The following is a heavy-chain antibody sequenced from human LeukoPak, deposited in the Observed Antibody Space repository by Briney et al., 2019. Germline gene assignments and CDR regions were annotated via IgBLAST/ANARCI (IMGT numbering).Heavy chain of an antibody. CDR2: IRSTANGYAT. Sequence: RTGGSLRLSCAASGFTFSGSALHWVRQASGKGLEWVGRIRSTANGYATAYAASVKGRFTISRDDSKNTAYLQMDSLKTEDTAVYYCARGVSRYVDYWGQGTLVTVSS. J-gene: IGHJ4*02. D-gene: IGHD2-2*01. CDR1: GFTFSGSA. CDR3: ARGVSRYVDY. V-gene: IGHV3-73*01.